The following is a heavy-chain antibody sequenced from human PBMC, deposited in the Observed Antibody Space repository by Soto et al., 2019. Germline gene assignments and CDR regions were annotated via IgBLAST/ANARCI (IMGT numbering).Heavy chain of an antibody. CDR3: AKDLDQYYYYYMDV. V-gene: IGHV3-23*01. Sequence: PGGSLRLSCAASGFTFSSYAMSWVRQAPGKGLEWVSAISGSGGSTYYADSVKGRFTISRDNSKNTLYLQMNSLRAEDTAVYYCAKDLDQYYYYYMDVWGKGTTVTVSS. J-gene: IGHJ6*03. CDR1: GFTFSSYA. CDR2: ISGSGGST.